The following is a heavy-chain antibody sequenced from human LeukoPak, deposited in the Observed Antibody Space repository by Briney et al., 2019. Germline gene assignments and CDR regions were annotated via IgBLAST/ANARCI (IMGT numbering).Heavy chain of an antibody. J-gene: IGHJ4*02. D-gene: IGHD2-2*01. CDR1: GFTFSDYY. V-gene: IGHV3-11*04. CDR3: ARRHCSSTSCPLVDY. CDR2: ITDTGTTI. Sequence: GGSLRLSCAASGFTFSDYYMSWIRQAPGKGLEWVSYITDTGTTIYYPDSVKGRFTISRDNAKNSLYLQMNSLKAEDTAVYYCARRHCSSTSCPLVDYWGQGTLVTVSS.